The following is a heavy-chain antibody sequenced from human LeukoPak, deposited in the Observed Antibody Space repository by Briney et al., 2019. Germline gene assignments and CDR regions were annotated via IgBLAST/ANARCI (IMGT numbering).Heavy chain of an antibody. CDR3: AKSSYGSGNYYYYYYYMDV. V-gene: IGHV3-30*02. CDR1: GFTFSSYG. D-gene: IGHD3-10*01. J-gene: IGHJ6*03. CDR2: IRYDGSNK. Sequence: GGSLRLSCAASGFTFSSYGMHWVRQAPGKGLEWVAFIRYDGSNKYYADSVKGRFTISRDNSKNTLYLQMNSLRAEDTAVYYCAKSSYGSGNYYYYYYYMDVWGKGTTVTISS.